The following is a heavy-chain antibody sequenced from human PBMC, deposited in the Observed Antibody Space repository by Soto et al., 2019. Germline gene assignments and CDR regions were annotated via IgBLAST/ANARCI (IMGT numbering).Heavy chain of an antibody. D-gene: IGHD2-8*01. J-gene: IGHJ4*02. V-gene: IGHV3-30*18. CDR3: AKVYFSGVQKPTDY. CDR2: ISYDGSNK. Sequence: GGSLRLSCAASGFTFSSYGMHWVRQAPGKGLEWVAVISYDGSNKYYADSVKGRFTISRDNSKNTLYLQMNSLRAEDTAVYYCAKVYFSGVQKPTDYWGQGTLVTDS. CDR1: GFTFSSYG.